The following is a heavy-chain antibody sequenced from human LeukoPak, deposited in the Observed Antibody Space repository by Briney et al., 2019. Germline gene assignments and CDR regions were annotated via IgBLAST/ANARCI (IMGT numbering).Heavy chain of an antibody. CDR2: ISPDGGTS. J-gene: IGHJ4*02. Sequence: GGSLRLSCAASEFTFSSYSIHWVRQAPGKGLVWVSRISPDGGTSTYADSVKGRFTISRDNAKNTVYLQMNSLRAEDTAVYYCESGVGSSTYYWGQGTLVTVSS. CDR1: EFTFSSYS. CDR3: ESGVGSSTYY. D-gene: IGHD6-13*01. V-gene: IGHV3-74*01.